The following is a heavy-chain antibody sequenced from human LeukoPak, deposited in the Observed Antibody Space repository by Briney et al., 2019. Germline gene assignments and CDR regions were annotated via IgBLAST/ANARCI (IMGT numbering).Heavy chain of an antibody. J-gene: IGHJ4*02. D-gene: IGHD1-26*01. CDR2: INSDGSST. Sequence: GGSLRLPCAASGFTFSNYWMYWVRQAPGKGLVWVSRINSDGSSTTYADSVKGRFTISRDNAKNTLYLQMNSLRADDTAVYYCATKSGSQGFDYWGQGTLVTVSS. CDR3: ATKSGSQGFDY. V-gene: IGHV3-74*01. CDR1: GFTFSNYW.